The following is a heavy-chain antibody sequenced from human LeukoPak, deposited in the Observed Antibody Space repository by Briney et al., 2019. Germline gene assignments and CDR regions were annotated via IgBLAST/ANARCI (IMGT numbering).Heavy chain of an antibody. Sequence: GRSLRLSCAPSGFTFSRHGVHWVRQAPGKGLEWVAIISNDGSRKYYAHSVEGRFTISRDNSKNTLYLQTDSLRAEDTAVYYCARDRAWNYFDYWGQGTLVTVSS. CDR1: GFTFSRHG. D-gene: IGHD3-3*01. J-gene: IGHJ4*02. V-gene: IGHV3-30*03. CDR2: ISNDGSRK. CDR3: ARDRAWNYFDY.